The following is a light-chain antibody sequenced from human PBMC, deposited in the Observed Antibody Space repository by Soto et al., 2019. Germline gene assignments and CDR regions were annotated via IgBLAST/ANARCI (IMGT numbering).Light chain of an antibody. CDR1: QRVLHSSNNKNY. CDR3: HQYYSTPYT. J-gene: IGKJ2*01. V-gene: IGKV4-1*01. CDR2: WAS. Sequence: DNVMTQSPDSLAVSLGERATINCKSSQRVLHSSNNKNYLAWYQQKAGQPPNLLVYWASTRESGVPDRFNGSGSGTDFTLTITSLQAEDVAVYYCHQYYSTPYTFGQGTKLEIK.